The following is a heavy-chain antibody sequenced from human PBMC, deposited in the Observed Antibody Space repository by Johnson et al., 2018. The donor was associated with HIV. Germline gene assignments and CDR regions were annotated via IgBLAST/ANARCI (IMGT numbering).Heavy chain of an antibody. CDR2: ISYDGSKK. J-gene: IGHJ3*02. V-gene: IGHV3-30-3*01. Sequence: QVQLVESGGGVVQPGRSLRLSCAASGFTFSSYAVHWVRQAPGKGLEWVAVISYDGSKKYYADSVKGRLTISRDNSKNTLYLQKNSLRAEDTAVYYCARVLGARGPGAFDIWGQGTMVTVSS. CDR1: GFTFSSYA. CDR3: ARVLGARGPGAFDI.